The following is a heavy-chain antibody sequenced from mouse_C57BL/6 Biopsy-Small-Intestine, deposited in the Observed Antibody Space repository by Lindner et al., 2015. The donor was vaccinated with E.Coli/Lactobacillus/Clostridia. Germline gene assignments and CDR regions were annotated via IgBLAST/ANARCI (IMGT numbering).Heavy chain of an antibody. CDR3: SRGDWDEGYFDY. J-gene: IGHJ2*01. CDR2: IYPGDGDT. CDR1: GYAFSSSW. V-gene: IGHV1-82*01. D-gene: IGHD4-1*01. Sequence: VQLQESGAELVKPGASVKISCKASGYAFSSSWMNWVKQRPGKGLEWIGRIYPGDGDTNYNGKFKDKATLTADTSSSTAYMQLSSLTSEDSAVYFCSRGDWDEGYFDYWGQGTTLIVSS.